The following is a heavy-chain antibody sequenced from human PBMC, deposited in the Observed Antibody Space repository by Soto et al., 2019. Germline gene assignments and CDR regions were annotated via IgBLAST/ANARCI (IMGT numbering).Heavy chain of an antibody. CDR2: INPDASQK. V-gene: IGHV3-7*02. Sequence: EVQLVESGGGLVQPGGSLRLSCAASGFTFSTSWMDWVRQAPGKGLEWVANINPDASQKYYVDSVGGRFTVSRDNAKNSVYLQMNSLRAEDSAVYFCSSSLDDWGQGIPVTVSS. CDR3: SSSLDD. J-gene: IGHJ4*02. CDR1: GFTFSTSW.